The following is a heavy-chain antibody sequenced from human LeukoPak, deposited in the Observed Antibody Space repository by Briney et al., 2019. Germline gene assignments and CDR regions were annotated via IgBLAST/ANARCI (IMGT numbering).Heavy chain of an antibody. CDR1: GLTFNNTW. V-gene: IGHV3-15*01. CDR3: ATTWSTRKCFDY. J-gene: IGHJ4*02. D-gene: IGHD2-2*01. Sequence: GGSLRLSCAASGLTFNNTWMSWVRLAPGKGLEWGGRIKSETDGGTTEYAAPVKGRFTISRDDSENTLFLQMNSLKTEDTALYYCATTWSTRKCFDYWGRGTMVTASS. CDR2: IKSETDGGTT.